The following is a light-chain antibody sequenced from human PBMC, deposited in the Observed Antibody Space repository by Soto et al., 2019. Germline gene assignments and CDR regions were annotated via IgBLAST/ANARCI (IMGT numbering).Light chain of an antibody. CDR1: QSVSSNY. Sequence: IVLPQSPGTLSLSPGERATVSCRASQSVSSNYLAWYQQKPGQAPRLLIYGASSRATGIPDRFSGSGSGTDVTLTISRLEPEDFAVYFCQRYGSSPWKFGQGTKVDIK. V-gene: IGKV3-20*01. CDR3: QRYGSSPWK. J-gene: IGKJ1*01. CDR2: GAS.